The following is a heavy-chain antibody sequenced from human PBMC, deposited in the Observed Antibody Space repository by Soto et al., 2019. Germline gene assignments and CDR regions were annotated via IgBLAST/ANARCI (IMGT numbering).Heavy chain of an antibody. CDR3: ARGPDVATAVDY. D-gene: IGHD5-12*01. V-gene: IGHV1-69*02. CDR1: GGTFSSYT. J-gene: IGHJ4*02. Sequence: QVQLVQSGAEVKKPGSSVKVSCKASGGTFSSYTISWVRQAPGQGLEWMGRIIPILGIANYAQKFQGRVTITADKSTSTAYMELSSLRSDDTAVYYCARGPDVATAVDYWGQGTLVTVSS. CDR2: IIPILGIA.